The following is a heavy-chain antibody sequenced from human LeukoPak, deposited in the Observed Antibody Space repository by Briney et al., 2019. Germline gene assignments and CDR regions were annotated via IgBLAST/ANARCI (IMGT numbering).Heavy chain of an antibody. Sequence: GGSLRLSCAASGFTFSDYYMSWIRQAPGKGLEWVSYISSSGSTIYYADSVKGRFTISRDNAKNSLYLQMNSLRAEDTAVYYCAREVVPAALPSPDAFDIWGQGTTVTVSS. CDR3: AREVVPAALPSPDAFDI. V-gene: IGHV3-11*01. J-gene: IGHJ3*02. D-gene: IGHD2-2*01. CDR2: ISSSGSTI. CDR1: GFTFSDYY.